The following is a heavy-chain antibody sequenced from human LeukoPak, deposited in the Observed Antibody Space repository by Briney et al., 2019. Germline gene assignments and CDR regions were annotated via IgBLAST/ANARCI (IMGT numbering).Heavy chain of an antibody. V-gene: IGHV3-23*01. J-gene: IGHJ3*02. CDR1: GFTFSSYA. D-gene: IGHD4-23*01. CDR2: ISGSGGST. CDR3: AKPHYGGNKGQKHAFDI. Sequence: PGGSLRLSCAASGFTFSSYAMSWVRQAPGKGLEWDSAISGSGGSTYYADSVKGRFTISRDNSKNTLYLQMNSLRAEDTAVYYCAKPHYGGNKGQKHAFDIWGQGTMVTVSS.